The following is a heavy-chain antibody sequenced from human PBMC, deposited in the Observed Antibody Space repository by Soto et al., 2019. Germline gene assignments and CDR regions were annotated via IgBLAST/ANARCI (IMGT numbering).Heavy chain of an antibody. CDR1: GYNFTQYR. CDR3: ERDLYSSSWCWFDP. CDR2: ITAGDAKT. Sequence: QVPLVQSGADVKKPGASVKISCKASGYNFTQYRIHWVRQAPGQRLEWMGWITAGDAKTEYSQKFQGRVTISRDISATTVYLDLDSLRSEGTAVYYCERDLYSSSWCWFDPWGRGTQVIVSS. J-gene: IGHJ5*02. V-gene: IGHV1-3*01. D-gene: IGHD2-2*01.